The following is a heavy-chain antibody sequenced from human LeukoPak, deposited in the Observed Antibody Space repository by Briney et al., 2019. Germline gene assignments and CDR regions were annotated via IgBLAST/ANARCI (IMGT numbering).Heavy chain of an antibody. CDR3: ARGRYDTIFGVVINYYYYGMDV. D-gene: IGHD3-3*01. Sequence: GGSLRLSCAASGFTVRSNYMNWVRQAPGKGLEWVSVIYSGGSTYYADSVKGRFTISRDNSKNTLYLQMNSLRAEDTAVYYCARGRYDTIFGVVINYYYYGMDVWGQGTTVTVSS. J-gene: IGHJ6*02. V-gene: IGHV3-66*02. CDR1: GFTVRSNY. CDR2: IYSGGST.